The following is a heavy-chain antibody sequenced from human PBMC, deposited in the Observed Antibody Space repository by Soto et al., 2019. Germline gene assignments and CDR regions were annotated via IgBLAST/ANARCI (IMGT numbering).Heavy chain of an antibody. CDR1: GYTLTELS. CDR2: FDPEDGET. V-gene: IGHV1-24*01. Sequence: GASVKVSCKVSGYTLTELSMHWVRQAPGKGLEWMGGFDPEDGETIYAQKFQGRVTMTEGTSTDTAYMELSSLRSEDTAVYYCATAGRLRYSSGWTGRYYYYGMDVWGQGTTVTV. D-gene: IGHD6-19*01. J-gene: IGHJ6*02. CDR3: ATAGRLRYSSGWTGRYYYYGMDV.